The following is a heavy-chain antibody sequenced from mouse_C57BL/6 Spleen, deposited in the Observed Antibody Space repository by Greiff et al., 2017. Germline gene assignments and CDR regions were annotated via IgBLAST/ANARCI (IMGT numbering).Heavy chain of an antibody. J-gene: IGHJ4*01. CDR1: GFTFSNYW. D-gene: IGHD1-1*01. Sequence: EVKVEESGGGLVQPGGSMKLSCVASGFTFSNYWMNWVRQSPEKGLEWGAQIRLKSDNYATHYAESVKGRFTISRDDSNSSVYLQMNNLRAEDTGIYYCTYYYGSSYLYYYARDFWGQGTSVTVSS. V-gene: IGHV6-3*01. CDR2: IRLKSDNYAT. CDR3: TYYYGSSYLYYYARDF.